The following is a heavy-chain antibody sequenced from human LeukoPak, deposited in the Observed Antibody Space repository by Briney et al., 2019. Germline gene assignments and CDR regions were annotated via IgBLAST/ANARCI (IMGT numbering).Heavy chain of an antibody. J-gene: IGHJ3*02. V-gene: IGHV3-9*01. CDR3: AKACPFSSSWYDDAFDI. CDR1: GFTFDDYA. Sequence: PGRSLRLSCAASGFTFDDYAMHWVRQAPGKGLEWVSGISWNSGSIGYADSVKGRFTISRDNAKNSLYLQMNSLRAEDTALYYCAKACPFSSSWYDDAFDIWGQGTMVTVSS. CDR2: ISWNSGSI. D-gene: IGHD6-13*01.